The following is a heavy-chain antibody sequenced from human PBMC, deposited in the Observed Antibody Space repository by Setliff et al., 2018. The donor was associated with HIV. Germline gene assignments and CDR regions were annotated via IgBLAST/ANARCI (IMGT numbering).Heavy chain of an antibody. D-gene: IGHD3-3*01. CDR2: IYASGKT. J-gene: IGHJ4*02. Sequence: LSLTCNVSGDSLNTYYWSWIRQSGGKGLEWTGRIYASGKTTFNPSLKSRVRMSVDTSKNQFSLKLTSVTASDTAVYYCARGNNDLESFDYWGQGALVTVSS. CDR3: ARGNNDLESFDY. CDR1: GDSLNTYY. V-gene: IGHV4-4*07.